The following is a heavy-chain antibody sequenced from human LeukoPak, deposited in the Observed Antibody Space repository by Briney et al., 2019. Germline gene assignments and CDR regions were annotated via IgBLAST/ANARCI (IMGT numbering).Heavy chain of an antibody. V-gene: IGHV4-59*11. Sequence: SEALSLTCTVSGGSMNSHYWSWIRQPPGKGLEWIGYMLDTVTTKDNTSLKSRFTLSADTSKNRFSLRLTSVTAADTAVYYCATIKRGNIYGYFDFWGQGILVTVSS. D-gene: IGHD5-18*01. CDR3: ATIKRGNIYGYFDF. J-gene: IGHJ4*02. CDR1: GGSMNSHY. CDR2: MLDTVTT.